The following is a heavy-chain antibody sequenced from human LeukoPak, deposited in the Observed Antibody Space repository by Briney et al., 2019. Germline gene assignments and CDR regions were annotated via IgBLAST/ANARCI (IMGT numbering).Heavy chain of an antibody. J-gene: IGHJ4*02. V-gene: IGHV5-51*01. CDR3: ARSSVEVAAQIDY. CDR2: IYPGDSDT. Sequence: GESLKISSKGSGYNFTTYWIGWVRQMPGKGLEWMGIIYPGDSDTRYNPPFQGQVTISVDKSIGAAYLQWSSLKASDTAIYYCARSSVEVAAQIDYWGQGTLVTVSS. CDR1: GYNFTTYW. D-gene: IGHD2-15*01.